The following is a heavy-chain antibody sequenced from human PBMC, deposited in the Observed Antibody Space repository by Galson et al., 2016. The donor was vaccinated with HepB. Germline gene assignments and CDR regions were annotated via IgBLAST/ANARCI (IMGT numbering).Heavy chain of an antibody. D-gene: IGHD2/OR15-2a*01. CDR1: GFTFSSYA. Sequence: SLRLSCAASGFTFSSYAMHWVRQAPGKGLEWVAVISYDGDKTFYADSVKGRFTISRDNSKNTVYLQMNSLRAEDTALYYCATTTLVPTTLTNWFDPWGQGTLVTVSS. V-gene: IGHV3-30-3*01. J-gene: IGHJ5*02. CDR3: ATTTLVPTTLTNWFDP. CDR2: ISYDGDKT.